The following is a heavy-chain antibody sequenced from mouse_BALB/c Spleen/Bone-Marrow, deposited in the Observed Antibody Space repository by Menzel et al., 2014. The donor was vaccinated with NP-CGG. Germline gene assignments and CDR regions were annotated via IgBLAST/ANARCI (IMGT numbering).Heavy chain of an antibody. J-gene: IGHJ4*01. CDR1: GFNIKDTY. V-gene: IGHV14-3*02. CDR2: IDPANGNT. Sequence: EVQLQQSGAELVKPGASVKLSCTASGFNIKDTYMHWVKPRPEQGLEWIGRIDPANGNTKYDPKFQGKATITADKSSNPAYLQLSSLSSEDTAIYYCARWKYYAMEDWGQGASIPIST. CDR3: ARWKYYAMED.